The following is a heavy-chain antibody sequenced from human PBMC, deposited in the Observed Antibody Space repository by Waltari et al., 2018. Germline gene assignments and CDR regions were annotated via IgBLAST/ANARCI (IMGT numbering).Heavy chain of an antibody. J-gene: IGHJ6*03. V-gene: IGHV1-18*01. CDR1: GYNFNTYG. Sequence: QVQLVQSGAEVKKPGASVKVACRASGYNFNTYGLSWVRQAPGQGLEWMGWISPYNDDTNYSKKFQGRISMTTDLTTRTAYMELRRLRADDTAVYYCARDFWIQTSGRELSLMDVWGKGTTVTVSS. CDR3: ARDFWIQTSGRELSLMDV. CDR2: ISPYNDDT. D-gene: IGHD3-3*01.